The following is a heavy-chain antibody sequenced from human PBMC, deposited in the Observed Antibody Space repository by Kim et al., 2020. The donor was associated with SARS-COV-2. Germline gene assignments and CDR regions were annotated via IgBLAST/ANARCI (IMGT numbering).Heavy chain of an antibody. D-gene: IGHD2-21*02. CDR1: GYTLTELS. CDR3: ATVGGNSENWYFDL. Sequence: ASVKVSCKVSGYTLTELSMHWVRQAPGKGLEWMGGFDPEDGETIYAQKFQGRVTMTEDTSTDTAYMELSSLRSEDTAVYYCATVGGNSENWYFDLWGRGTLVTVSS. CDR2: FDPEDGET. V-gene: IGHV1-24*01. J-gene: IGHJ2*01.